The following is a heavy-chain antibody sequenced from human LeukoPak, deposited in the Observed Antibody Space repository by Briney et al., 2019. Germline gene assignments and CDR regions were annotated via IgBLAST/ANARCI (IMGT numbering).Heavy chain of an antibody. CDR2: IYHSGST. Sequence: SETLSLTCTVSGYSISSGYYWNWIRQPPGKGLEWIGYIYHSGSTYYNPSLKSRVTISVDRSKNQFSLKLSSVTAADTAVYYCASGDYCSTISCPELDAFDIRGQGTMVTVSS. V-gene: IGHV4-38-2*02. CDR3: ASGDYCSTISCPELDAFDI. J-gene: IGHJ3*02. D-gene: IGHD2-2*01. CDR1: GYSISSGYY.